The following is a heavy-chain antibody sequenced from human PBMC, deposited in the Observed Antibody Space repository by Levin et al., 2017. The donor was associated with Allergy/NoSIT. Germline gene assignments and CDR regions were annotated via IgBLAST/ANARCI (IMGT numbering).Heavy chain of an antibody. CDR3: ARDNWNYVSWYFDL. J-gene: IGHJ2*01. D-gene: IGHD1-7*01. V-gene: IGHV3-7*01. CDR1: GFTFSSYW. CDR2: IKQDGSEK. Sequence: HPGGSLRLSCAASGFTFSSYWMSWVRQAPGKGLEWVANIKQDGSEKYYVDSVKGRFTISRDNAKNSLYLQMNSLRAEDTAVYYCARDNWNYVSWYFDLWGRGTLVTVSS.